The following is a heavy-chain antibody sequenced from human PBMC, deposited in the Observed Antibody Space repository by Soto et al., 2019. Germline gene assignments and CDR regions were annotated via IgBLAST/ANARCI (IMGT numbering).Heavy chain of an antibody. CDR1: GFFLSAYT. Sequence: QLVESGGGLVQPGGSLRLSCAASGFFLSAYTMNWVRQAPGKGLEWVAYISNVGTIYYADSVKGRFTVSRDNVKNTLFLHMNSLRDEDTAIYYCVRDRVYLEYYFDHWGQGTLVIGSS. J-gene: IGHJ4*02. V-gene: IGHV3-48*02. CDR2: ISNVGTI. CDR3: VRDRVYLEYYFDH.